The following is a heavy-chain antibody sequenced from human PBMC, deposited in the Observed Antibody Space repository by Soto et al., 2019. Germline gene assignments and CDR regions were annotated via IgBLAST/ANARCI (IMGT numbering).Heavy chain of an antibody. CDR1: SGSISTYY. J-gene: IGHJ3*02. CDR3: ARDPIGGDAFDI. V-gene: IGHV4-59*12. CDR2: IYYTGST. Sequence: SETLSLTCTVSSGSISTYYWSWIRQPPGKGLEWIGYIYYTGSTNYNPSLKTRVAISIDTSKNQFSLKLSSVTAADTAVYYCARDPIGGDAFDIWGQGTMVTVSS. D-gene: IGHD3-10*01.